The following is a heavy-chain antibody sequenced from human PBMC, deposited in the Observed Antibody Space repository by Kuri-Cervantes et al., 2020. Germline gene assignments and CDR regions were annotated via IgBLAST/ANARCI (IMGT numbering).Heavy chain of an antibody. Sequence: ASVKVSCKASGYTFTSYAMHWVRQAPGQRLEWMGWISAYNGNTNYAQKLQGRVTMTTDTSTSTAYMELRSLRSDDTAVYYCARSGRFREVDAFDIWGQGTMVTVSS. D-gene: IGHD3-10*01. V-gene: IGHV1-18*01. CDR1: GYTFTSYA. CDR2: ISAYNGNT. J-gene: IGHJ3*02. CDR3: ARSGRFREVDAFDI.